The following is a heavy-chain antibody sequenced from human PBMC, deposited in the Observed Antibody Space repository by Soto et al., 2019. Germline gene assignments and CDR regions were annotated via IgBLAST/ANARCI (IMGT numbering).Heavy chain of an antibody. Sequence: EVQLVESGGGLIQPGGSLRLSCAASGFTVSSNYMSWFRQAPGKGLEWVSVIYSGGSTYYADSVKGRFTISRDNSKNTLYLQMNSLRAEDTAVYYCARGRPSAALNFDYWGQGTLVTVSS. J-gene: IGHJ4*02. D-gene: IGHD6-25*01. CDR2: IYSGGST. CDR3: ARGRPSAALNFDY. V-gene: IGHV3-53*01. CDR1: GFTVSSNY.